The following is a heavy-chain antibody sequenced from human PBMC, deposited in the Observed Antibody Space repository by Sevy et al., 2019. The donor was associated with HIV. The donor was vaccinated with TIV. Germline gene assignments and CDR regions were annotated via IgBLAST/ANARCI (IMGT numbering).Heavy chain of an antibody. CDR3: AKGYCSGGSCPRDYYYYGMDV. J-gene: IGHJ6*02. V-gene: IGHV1-2*02. D-gene: IGHD2-15*01. Sequence: ASVKVSCKASGYTFTGYYMHWVRQAPGQGLEWMGWINPKTAGTNYAQKFQGRVTMTRDTSISTAYMELSRLRSDDTAVYYCAKGYCSGGSCPRDYYYYGMDVWGQGTTVTVSS. CDR2: INPKTAGT. CDR1: GYTFTGYY.